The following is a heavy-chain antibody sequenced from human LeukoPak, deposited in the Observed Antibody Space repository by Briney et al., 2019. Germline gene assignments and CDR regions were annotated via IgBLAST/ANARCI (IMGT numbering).Heavy chain of an antibody. D-gene: IGHD3-10*02. J-gene: IGHJ4*02. CDR2: INQDGGEI. CDR1: GFTFSSSW. V-gene: IGHV3-7*01. CDR3: ARGTMFPYYFDY. Sequence: GGSLRLSCAASGFTFSSSWMTWVRQAPGKGLEWVASINQDGGEIHYVDSVKGRFTISRDNAKNSLYLQMNSLRAEDTAVYYCARGTMFPYYFDYWGQGTLVTVSS.